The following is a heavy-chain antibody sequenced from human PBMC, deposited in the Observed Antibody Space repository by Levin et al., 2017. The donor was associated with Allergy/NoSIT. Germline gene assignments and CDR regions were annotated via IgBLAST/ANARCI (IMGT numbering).Heavy chain of an antibody. V-gene: IGHV1-69*06. CDR1: GGTFSSYA. CDR3: AREGEALAARGFMDG. D-gene: IGHD6-6*01. J-gene: IGHJ6*02. Sequence: HGESLKISCKASGGTFSSYAISWVRQAPGQGFEWMGGIIPIFGTANYAQKFQGRVTITADKSTSTAYMELSSLRSEDTAVYYCAREGEALAARGFMDGWGQGTTVTVSS. CDR2: IIPIFGTA.